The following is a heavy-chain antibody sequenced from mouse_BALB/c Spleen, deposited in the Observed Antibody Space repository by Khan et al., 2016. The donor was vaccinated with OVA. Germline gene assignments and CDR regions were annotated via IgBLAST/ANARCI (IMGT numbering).Heavy chain of an antibody. Sequence: QVQLKQSGRELVKPGASVKMSCKASGYSFISYYIHWVKQRPGQGLEWIGWIFPVDGRSKYNEKFQGKTTLTADTSSSTAYMLLSSLTSEDSAIYFCAISNYGSHWNFGVWGAGTTVTVST. CDR2: IFPVDGRS. J-gene: IGHJ1*01. CDR3: AISNYGSHWNFGV. D-gene: IGHD1-1*01. V-gene: IGHV1S56*01. CDR1: GYSFISYY.